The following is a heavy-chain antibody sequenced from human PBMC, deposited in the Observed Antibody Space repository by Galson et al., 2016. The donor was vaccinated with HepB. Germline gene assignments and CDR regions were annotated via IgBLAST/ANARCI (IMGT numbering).Heavy chain of an antibody. Sequence: ALVKXXQTLTLTCTFSGFSXSSTGMRVSXXRXXPGKALEWLXXIHWXDXKXYRTSLKTRLTISKDTPKNQXVLTVTHMDPVDTATSYCARTDGTYFDYWGXXTLVTVSS. CDR1: GFSXSSTGMR. D-gene: IGHD1-14*01. CDR2: IHWXDXK. CDR3: ARTDGTYFDY. V-gene: IGHV2-70*04. J-gene: IGHJ4*02.